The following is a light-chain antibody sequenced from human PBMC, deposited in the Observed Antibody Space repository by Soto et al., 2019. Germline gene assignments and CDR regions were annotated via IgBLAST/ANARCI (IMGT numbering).Light chain of an antibody. Sequence: QSVLTQPPSASGTPGQRVTISCSGSSSNIGGNYVYWYQQLPETAPQLLIYRNNQRPSGVPDRLSGSKSGTSASLAISGLRSEDEADYYCAAWDDSLSGVVFGGGTKLTVL. V-gene: IGLV1-47*01. J-gene: IGLJ2*01. CDR2: RNN. CDR3: AAWDDSLSGVV. CDR1: SSNIGGNY.